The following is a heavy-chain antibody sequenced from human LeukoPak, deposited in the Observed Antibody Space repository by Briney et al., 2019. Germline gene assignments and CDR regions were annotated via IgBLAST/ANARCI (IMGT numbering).Heavy chain of an antibody. CDR2: INHSGST. Sequence: SETLSLTCAVYGGSFSGYYWSWIRQPPGKGLEWIGEINHSGSTNYNPSLKSRVTISVDTSKNQFSLRLSSVTAADTAVYYCARGSGRQQLVRKVGTFDYWGQGTLVTVSP. V-gene: IGHV4-34*01. D-gene: IGHD6-13*01. J-gene: IGHJ4*02. CDR3: ARGSGRQQLVRKVGTFDY. CDR1: GGSFSGYY.